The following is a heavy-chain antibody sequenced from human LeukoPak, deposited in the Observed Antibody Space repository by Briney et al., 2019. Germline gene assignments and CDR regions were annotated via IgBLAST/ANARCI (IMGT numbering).Heavy chain of an antibody. J-gene: IGHJ4*02. D-gene: IGHD3-22*01. V-gene: IGHV1-69*06. CDR3: ARDPTDYYDSSTNDY. Sequence: SVKVSCKASGGTFSSYAISWVRQAPGQGLEWMGGIIPIFGTANYAQKFQGRVTITADKSTSTAYMELSSLRSEDTAVYYCARDPTDYYDSSTNDYWGQGTLVTVSS. CDR2: IIPIFGTA. CDR1: GGTFSSYA.